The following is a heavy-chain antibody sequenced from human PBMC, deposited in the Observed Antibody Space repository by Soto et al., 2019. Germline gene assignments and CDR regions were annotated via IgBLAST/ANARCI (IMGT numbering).Heavy chain of an antibody. J-gene: IGHJ4*02. CDR2: ISSSDNTK. CDR1: GFTFRTYE. Sequence: PGGSLSLSCAASGFTFRTYETNWVRQAPGKGLEWISYISSSDNTKFYADSVKGRFTISRDNAKNSLYLQMNSLRAEDTAVYYCAREGIATAGPHFDYWGQGTLVTVSS. V-gene: IGHV3-48*03. CDR3: AREGIATAGPHFDY. D-gene: IGHD6-13*01.